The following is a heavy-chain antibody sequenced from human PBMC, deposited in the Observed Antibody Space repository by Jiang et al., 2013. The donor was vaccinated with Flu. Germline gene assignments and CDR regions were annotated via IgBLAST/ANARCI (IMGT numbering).Heavy chain of an antibody. Sequence: GPGLVKPSETLSLTCSVSGYSISSGYYWGWVRQPPGKGLEWIGSISHTGTTYYNPSLKTRLTISSDTSKNQFSLMLTSVTAADTAVYYCATTTGNWGQG. CDR3: ATTTGN. J-gene: IGHJ1*01. V-gene: IGHV4-38-2*02. CDR2: ISHTGTT. CDR1: GYSISSGYY. D-gene: IGHD3-10*01.